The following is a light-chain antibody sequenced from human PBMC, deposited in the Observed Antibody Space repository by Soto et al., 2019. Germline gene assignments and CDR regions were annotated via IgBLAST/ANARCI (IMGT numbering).Light chain of an antibody. CDR1: QSVSTK. V-gene: IGKV3-15*01. Sequence: EIVMTESPFTLSVSPGERATLSCRGSQSVSTKLAWYQQKPGQAPRLLIYGATTRATDIPARFSGSGSGTEFILTISSLQSEDFAVYYCQQYNDWPWTFGQGTKVDIK. CDR2: GAT. CDR3: QQYNDWPWT. J-gene: IGKJ1*01.